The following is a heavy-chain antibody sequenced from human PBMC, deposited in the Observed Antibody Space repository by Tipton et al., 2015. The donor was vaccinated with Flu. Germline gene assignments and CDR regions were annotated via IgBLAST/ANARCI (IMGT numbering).Heavy chain of an antibody. CDR1: GYSVSSGFY. V-gene: IGHV4-38-2*01. D-gene: IGHD3-10*02. CDR2: MYHSGNT. J-gene: IGHJ4*02. Sequence: TLSLTCVVSGYSVSSGFYWAWIRQSPRKGLEYLGSMYHSGNTHHSPSLRSRVTVSVDPSNNQFSLRLTSVTAADTAVYYCARHTGDSVRGVIDYWGQGTLVTVSS. CDR3: ARHTGDSVRGVIDY.